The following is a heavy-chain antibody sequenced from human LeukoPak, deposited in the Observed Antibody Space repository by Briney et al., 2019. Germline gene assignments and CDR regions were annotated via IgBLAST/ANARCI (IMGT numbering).Heavy chain of an antibody. D-gene: IGHD3-10*01. Sequence: GGTLRLSCAASGFTFSNHGMSWVRQAPGKGLEWVSTISPSGGVTFYSDSVRGRFTISRDYSKDTLFMQMHSLRAEDAALYYCAKAHVPTMIRGVVSSDWGQGTLVTVSS. CDR2: ISPSGGVT. J-gene: IGHJ4*02. CDR3: AKAHVPTMIRGVVSSD. CDR1: GFTFSNHG. V-gene: IGHV3-23*01.